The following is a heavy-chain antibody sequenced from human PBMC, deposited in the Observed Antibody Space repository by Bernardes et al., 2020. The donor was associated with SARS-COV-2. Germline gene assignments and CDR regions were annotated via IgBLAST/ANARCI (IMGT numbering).Heavy chain of an antibody. J-gene: IGHJ4*02. CDR2: IYHTGST. CDR3: AREEAIFGVDPLPYYFDY. D-gene: IGHD3-3*01. CDR1: GGSISSANW. V-gene: IGHV4-4*02. Sequence: SETLSLTCAVSGGSISSANWWSCVRQSQGKGLEWNGEIYHTGSTKYNPSLMTRVTISMDKSKSQFSLKLRSVTAADTAVYYCAREEAIFGVDPLPYYFDYWGQGILVTVSS.